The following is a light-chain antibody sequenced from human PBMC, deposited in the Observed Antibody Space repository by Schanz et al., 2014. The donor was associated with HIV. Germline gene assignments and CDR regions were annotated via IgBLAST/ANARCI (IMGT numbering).Light chain of an antibody. CDR2: EDN. Sequence: NFMLTQPHSVSESPGKTVTISCTRSSGSIASNYVQWYQQRPGSAPTTVIYEDNQRPSGVPDRFSGSKSGNTASLTISGLQADDEADYYCNSYTSSSTWVFGGGTKVTVL. V-gene: IGLV6-57*04. CDR3: NSYTSSSTWV. CDR1: SGSIASNY. J-gene: IGLJ3*02.